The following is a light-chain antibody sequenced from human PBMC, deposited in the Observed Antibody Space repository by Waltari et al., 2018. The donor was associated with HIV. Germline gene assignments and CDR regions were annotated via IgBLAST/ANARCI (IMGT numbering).Light chain of an antibody. CDR3: QQYNSWPRT. CDR1: QSISGN. Sequence: DIVMTQSPATLYVSPGERVTLSCRASQSISGNLAWYQQRRGQAPRLLIYGSSTRASGIPARFSGSGSGPEFSLTISSLQSEDFAIYYCQQYNSWPRTFGQGTKLEI. CDR2: GSS. J-gene: IGKJ1*01. V-gene: IGKV3-15*01.